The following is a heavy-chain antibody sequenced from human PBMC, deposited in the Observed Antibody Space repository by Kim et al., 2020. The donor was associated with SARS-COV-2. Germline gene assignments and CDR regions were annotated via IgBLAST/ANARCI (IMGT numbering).Heavy chain of an antibody. CDR2: ISNSGRT. J-gene: IGHJ4*02. Sequence: SETLSLTCTVSGYSISDFYWSWIRQPPGKGLEWIGYISNSGRTNYNPSRNRRVTISGDTSKNQLSRNLTYVTAADTAVYYCARDRWNDGGGDFDYWGQGTLVTVSP. CDR1: GYSISDFY. D-gene: IGHD1-1*01. V-gene: IGHV4-59*01. CDR3: ARDRWNDGGGDFDY.